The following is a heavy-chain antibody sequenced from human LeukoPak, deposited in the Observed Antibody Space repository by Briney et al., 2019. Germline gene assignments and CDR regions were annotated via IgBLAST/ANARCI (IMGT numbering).Heavy chain of an antibody. D-gene: IGHD3-22*01. CDR2: INHSGST. CDR3: AREGRVITAFGY. J-gene: IGHJ4*02. CDR1: GGSFSGYY. Sequence: SETLSLTCAVYGGSFSGYYWSWIRQPPGKGLEWIGEINHSGSTNYNPSLKSRVTISVDTSKNQFSLKLSSVTAADTAVYYCAREGRVITAFGYWGQGTLVTVSS. V-gene: IGHV4-34*01.